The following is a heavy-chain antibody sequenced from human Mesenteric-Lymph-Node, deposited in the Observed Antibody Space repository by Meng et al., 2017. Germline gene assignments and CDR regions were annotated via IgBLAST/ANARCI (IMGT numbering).Heavy chain of an antibody. Sequence: GESLKISCAASGFTFSSYGMHWVRQAPGKGLEWVAVIWYDGSNKYYADSVKGRFTISRDNSKNTLYLQMNSLRAEDTAVYYCARVRVTTLLVDYYYGMDVWGQGTTVTVSS. D-gene: IGHD4-11*01. CDR3: ARVRVTTLLVDYYYGMDV. J-gene: IGHJ6*02. V-gene: IGHV3-33*01. CDR2: IWYDGSNK. CDR1: GFTFSSYG.